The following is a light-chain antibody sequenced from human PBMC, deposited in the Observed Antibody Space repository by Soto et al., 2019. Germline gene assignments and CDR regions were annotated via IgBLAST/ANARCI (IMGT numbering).Light chain of an antibody. CDR3: QQYGRSPPYT. CDR1: QSVGNNY. V-gene: IGKV3-20*01. CDR2: GAS. J-gene: IGKJ2*01. Sequence: EIVLTQSPGTLSLSPGERATLSCRASQSVGNNYLAWYQQKPGQAPRLLIYGASSRATGIPDRFSGSGSGTDFTLTISRLEAEDFAVYYCQQYGRSPPYTFGQGTKLEIK.